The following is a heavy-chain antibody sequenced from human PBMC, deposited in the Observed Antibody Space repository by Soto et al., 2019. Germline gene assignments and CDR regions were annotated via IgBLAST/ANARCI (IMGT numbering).Heavy chain of an antibody. CDR3: ASRGTTTYCSGGSCYARGFDY. Sequence: TLPHTWTVSGGSISSGDYCWSWIRKPPGKGLEWIGYIYYSGSTYYNPSLKSRVTISVDTSKNQFSLKLSSVTAADTAVYYCASRGTTTYCSGGSCYARGFDYWGQGTLVTVSS. CDR2: IYYSGST. D-gene: IGHD2-15*01. V-gene: IGHV4-30-4*01. J-gene: IGHJ4*02. CDR1: GGSISSGDYC.